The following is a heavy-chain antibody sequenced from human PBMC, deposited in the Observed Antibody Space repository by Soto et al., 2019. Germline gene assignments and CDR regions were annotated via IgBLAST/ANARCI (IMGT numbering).Heavy chain of an antibody. V-gene: IGHV4-30-4*08. CDR3: ARAKYYYYGMDV. CDR1: VGYVSSGGWY. J-gene: IGHJ6*02. CDR2: IYYSGST. Sequence: SETVSLTCEVSVGYVSSGGWYWSWISQPPGKGLEWIGYIYYSGSTYYNPSLKSRVTISVDTSKNQFSLKLSSVTAADTAVYYCARAKYYYYGMDVWGQGTTVTVSS.